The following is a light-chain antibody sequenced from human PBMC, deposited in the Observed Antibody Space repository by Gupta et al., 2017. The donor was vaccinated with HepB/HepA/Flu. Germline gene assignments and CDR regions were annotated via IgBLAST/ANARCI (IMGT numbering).Light chain of an antibody. CDR1: SSNIGAGYH. Sequence: QSVLTQPPAVSGAPGQRVTISCTRTSSNIGAGYHVHWYQQFPGTVPRLLIHTNNNRPSGVPDRFSGSKSGASASLAITGLQAEDEAHYYCQSYDNSLSGSVFGGGTKVTVL. CDR3: QSYDNSLSGSV. V-gene: IGLV1-40*01. CDR2: TNN. J-gene: IGLJ3*02.